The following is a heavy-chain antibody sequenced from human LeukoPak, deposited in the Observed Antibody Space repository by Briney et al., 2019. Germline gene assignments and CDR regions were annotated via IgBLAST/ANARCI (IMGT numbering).Heavy chain of an antibody. CDR3: TTVWYSSGWRIDY. CDR2: IKSKTDAGTT. J-gene: IGHJ4*02. Sequence: GGSLRLSCAASGFTFSNAWMSWVRQAPGKGLEWVCRIKSKTDAGTTDCAAPVKGRFTISRDDSKNTLYLQMNSLKTEDTAVYYCTTVWYSSGWRIDYWGQGTLVTVSS. V-gene: IGHV3-15*01. CDR1: GFTFSNAW. D-gene: IGHD6-19*01.